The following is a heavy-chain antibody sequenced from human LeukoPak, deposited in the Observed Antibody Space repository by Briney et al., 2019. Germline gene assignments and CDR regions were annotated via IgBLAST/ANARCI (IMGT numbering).Heavy chain of an antibody. CDR2: IYHTGSA. Sequence: SETLSLTCAVSGGSISSTNWWSWVRPPPGKGLEWIGEIYHTGSANFNPSLESRVTISVDKSKNHFSLNLSSVTAADTAVYYCATISVAPSGDYYFAMDVWGQGTTVTVSS. J-gene: IGHJ6*02. D-gene: IGHD6-19*01. CDR3: ATISVAPSGDYYFAMDV. V-gene: IGHV4-4*02. CDR1: GGSISSTNW.